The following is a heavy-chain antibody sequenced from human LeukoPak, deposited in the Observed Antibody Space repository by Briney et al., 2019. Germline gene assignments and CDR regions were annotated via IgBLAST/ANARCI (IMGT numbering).Heavy chain of an antibody. CDR2: IGTAGDA. D-gene: IGHD5-18*01. V-gene: IGHV3-13*01. J-gene: IGHJ3*02. CDR3: AGYRQPDDAFDI. CDR1: GFTFSSYD. Sequence: GGSLRLSCAASGFTFSSYDMHWVRQATGKGLEWVSAIGTAGDAYYPGSVKGRFTISRDNAKNSLYLQMNSLRAEDTALYYCAGYRQPDDAFDIWGQGTMVTVSS.